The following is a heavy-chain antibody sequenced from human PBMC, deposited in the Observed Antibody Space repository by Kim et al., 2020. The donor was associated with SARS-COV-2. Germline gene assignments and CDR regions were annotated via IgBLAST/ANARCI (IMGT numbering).Heavy chain of an antibody. V-gene: IGHV4-34*01. CDR2: INHSGST. Sequence: SETLSLTCAVYGGSFSGYYWSWIRQPPGKGLEWIGEINHSGSTNYNPSLKSRVTISVDTSKNQFSLKLSSVTAADTAVYYCARGIVVVVAATRNRNHMTTVVNGLDYWGQGTLVTVSS. J-gene: IGHJ4*02. CDR3: ARGIVVVVAATRNRNHMTTVVNGLDY. D-gene: IGHD2-15*01. CDR1: GGSFSGYY.